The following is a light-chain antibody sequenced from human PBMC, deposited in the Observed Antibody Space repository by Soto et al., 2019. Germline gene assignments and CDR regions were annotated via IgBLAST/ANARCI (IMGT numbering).Light chain of an antibody. CDR2: DVT. J-gene: IGLJ1*01. V-gene: IGLV2-14*03. Sequence: QSALTQPASVSGSPGQSITIPCPGTSNDIGGYNYVSWYQQFPGKAPKLIIYDVTNRPSGVSFRFSGSKSGNTASLTISGLQAEDEAGCSSYSSTSTRRLFGAGTKVTVL. CDR3: SSYSSTSTRRL. CDR1: SNDIGGYNY.